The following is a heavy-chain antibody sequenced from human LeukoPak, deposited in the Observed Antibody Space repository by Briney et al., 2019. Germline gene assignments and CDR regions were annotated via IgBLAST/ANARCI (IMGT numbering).Heavy chain of an antibody. J-gene: IGHJ4*02. CDR2: IYYSGST. CDR1: GGSISSSFYY. CDR3: ARLGDRYYYDSSWDY. Sequence: PSETLSLTCTVSGGSISSSFYYWGWIRQPPGKGLEWIGTIYYSGSTYYNPSVKSRVTISVDTSKNQFSLKLSSVTAADTAVYYCARLGDRYYYDSSWDYWGQGTLVTVSS. D-gene: IGHD3-22*01. V-gene: IGHV4-39*01.